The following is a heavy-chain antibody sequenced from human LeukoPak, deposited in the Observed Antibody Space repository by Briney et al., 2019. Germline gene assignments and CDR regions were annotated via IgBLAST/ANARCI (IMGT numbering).Heavy chain of an antibody. CDR1: GFTFSSYA. V-gene: IGHV3-23*01. Sequence: PGGSLRLSCAASGFTFSSYAMSWVRQAPGKGLEWVSAISGSGGSTYYADSVKGRFTISRDNSKNTLYLQMNSLRAEDTAVYYCARVAIRGYSYGYGAYFDYWGQGTLVTVSS. CDR3: ARVAIRGYSYGYGAYFDY. CDR2: ISGSGGST. D-gene: IGHD5-18*01. J-gene: IGHJ4*02.